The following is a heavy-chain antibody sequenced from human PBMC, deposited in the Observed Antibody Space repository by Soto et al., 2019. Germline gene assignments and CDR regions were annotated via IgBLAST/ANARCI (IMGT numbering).Heavy chain of an antibody. CDR3: ARDLKYSKSTFDI. D-gene: IGHD6-6*01. Sequence: GGSLRLSCAASGFLFSYYWMSWVRQAPGKGLEWVANIKEDGSENYYVDSVEGRFTISRDNAKNSLNLQMNSLRAEDTAVYYCARDLKYSKSTFDIWGQGTMVTVSS. CDR2: IKEDGSEN. CDR1: GFLFSYYW. J-gene: IGHJ3*02. V-gene: IGHV3-7*01.